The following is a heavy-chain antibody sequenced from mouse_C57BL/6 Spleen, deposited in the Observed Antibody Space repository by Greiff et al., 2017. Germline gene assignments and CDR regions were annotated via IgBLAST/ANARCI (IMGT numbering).Heavy chain of an antibody. CDR3: ARDYCSCYAMDY. CDR2: IYPGSGST. CDR1: GYTFTSYW. J-gene: IGHJ4*01. D-gene: IGHD1-1*01. Sequence: VKLQQPGAELVKPGASVKMSCKASGYTFTSYWITWVKQRPGKGLEWFGDIYPGSGSTIYNEKFKSKATLTVDTSSSTAYMQLSSLTSDDAAVYYCARDYCSCYAMDYWCQGTSVTVSS. V-gene: IGHV1-55*01.